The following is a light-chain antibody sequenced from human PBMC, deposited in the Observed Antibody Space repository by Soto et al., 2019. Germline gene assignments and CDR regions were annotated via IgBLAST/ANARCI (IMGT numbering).Light chain of an antibody. Sequence: QSVLTQPASVSGSPGHSITISCTGTSRDIGAYDYVSWYQQHPGKAPKLVISDVSDRPSGISNRFSGSKSGDTASLTISGLQAEDEADYYCSAYTSTSTPVMFGGGTKLTVL. J-gene: IGLJ3*02. CDR3: SAYTSTSTPVM. CDR1: SRDIGAYDY. V-gene: IGLV2-14*03. CDR2: DVS.